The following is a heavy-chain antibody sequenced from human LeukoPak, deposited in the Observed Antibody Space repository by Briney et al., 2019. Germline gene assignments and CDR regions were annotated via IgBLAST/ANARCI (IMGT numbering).Heavy chain of an antibody. CDR3: ARGGRGSGSYCVY. J-gene: IGHJ4*02. Sequence: PSETLSLTCAVYGGSFSGYYWSWIRQPPGKGLEWIGEINHSGSTNYNPPLKSRVTISVDTSKNQFSLKLSSVTAVDTAVYYCARGGRGSGSYCVYWGQGTLVTVSS. V-gene: IGHV4-34*01. CDR1: GGSFSGYY. D-gene: IGHD3-10*01. CDR2: INHSGST.